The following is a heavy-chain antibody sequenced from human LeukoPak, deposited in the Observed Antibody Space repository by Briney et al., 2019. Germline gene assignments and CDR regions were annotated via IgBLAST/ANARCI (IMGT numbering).Heavy chain of an antibody. CDR2: IHYSGSS. V-gene: IGHV4-59*03. Sequence: SETLSLTCTVSGDSTSNFYWNWIRQSPGKGLEWIGNIHYSGSSVYNPSLKSRGTISIDASRRQFFLKLNSVTAADTAVYFCALAPNSNWFDFWGPGTLVTVSS. CDR3: ALAPNSNWFDF. D-gene: IGHD2-8*01. CDR1: GDSTSNFY. J-gene: IGHJ5*01.